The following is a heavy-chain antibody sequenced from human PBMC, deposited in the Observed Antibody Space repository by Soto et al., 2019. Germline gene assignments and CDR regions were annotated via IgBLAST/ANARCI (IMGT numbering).Heavy chain of an antibody. J-gene: IGHJ6*02. CDR1: GGTFSSYA. D-gene: IGHD5-12*01. CDR2: IIPIFGTA. V-gene: IGHV1-69*01. Sequence: QVQLVQSGAEVKKPGSSVKVSCKASGGTFSSYAISWVRQAPGQGLEWMGGIIPIFGTANYAQKFQGRVPITADESTSTAYMELSSLRSEDTAVYYCARGGVGYLRHYYYGMDVWGQGTTVTVSS. CDR3: ARGGVGYLRHYYYGMDV.